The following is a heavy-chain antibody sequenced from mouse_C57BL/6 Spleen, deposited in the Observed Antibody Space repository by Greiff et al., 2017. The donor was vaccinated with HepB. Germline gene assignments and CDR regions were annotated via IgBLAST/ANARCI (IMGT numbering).Heavy chain of an antibody. CDR2: IYPGDGDT. V-gene: IGHV1-80*01. CDR3: ERKAGSSGPWLAY. CDR1: GYAFSSYW. Sequence: VQLQQSGAELVKPGASVKISCKASGYAFSSYWMNWVKQRPGKGLEWIGQIYPGDGDTNYNGKFKGKATLTADKSSSTAYMQLSSLTSEDSAVYVCERKAGSSGPWLAYWGQGTLVTVSA. D-gene: IGHD3-2*02. J-gene: IGHJ3*01.